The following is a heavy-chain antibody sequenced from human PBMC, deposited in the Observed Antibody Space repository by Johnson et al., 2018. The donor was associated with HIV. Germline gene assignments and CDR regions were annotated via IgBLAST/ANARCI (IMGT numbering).Heavy chain of an antibody. Sequence: VQLVESGGDLVQPGRSLRLSCTASGFALGDYAMTWVRQAPGKGLEWVGLIRSNAYGGTTEYAASVTGRFIISRDDSKSIGYLQMNSLKAEDTAVYYCTSPNFWSGPPAGGDAFEMWGQGTMVTVS. CDR2: IRSNAYGGTT. CDR1: GFALGDYA. V-gene: IGHV3-49*04. J-gene: IGHJ3*02. D-gene: IGHD3-3*01. CDR3: TSPNFWSGPPAGGDAFEM.